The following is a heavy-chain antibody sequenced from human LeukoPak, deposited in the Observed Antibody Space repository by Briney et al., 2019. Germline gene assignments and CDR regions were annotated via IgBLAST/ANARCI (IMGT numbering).Heavy chain of an antibody. V-gene: IGHV3-23*01. D-gene: IGHD5-12*01. J-gene: IGHJ4*02. CDR2: ISGSGGST. Sequence: PGGSLRLSCAASGFTFSSYAMSWVRQAPGKGLERVSAISGSGGSTYYADSVKGRFTISRDNSKNTLYLQMNSLRAEDTAVYYCAKDIVATIPGYYFDYWGQGTLVTVSS. CDR1: GFTFSSYA. CDR3: AKDIVATIPGYYFDY.